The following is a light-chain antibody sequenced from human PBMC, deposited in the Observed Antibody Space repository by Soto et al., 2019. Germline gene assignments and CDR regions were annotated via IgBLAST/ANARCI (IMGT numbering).Light chain of an antibody. V-gene: IGKV3-20*01. CDR1: RSVSSSY. CDR3: QHYGSSPET. CDR2: GAS. J-gene: IGKJ1*01. Sequence: EIVLTQSPATLSLSPGESATLSCRATRSVSSSYLAWYQQKPGQAPRLLIYGASSRATGIPDRFSGSGSGTDFTLTISRLEPEDFAVYYCQHYGSSPETFGQGTKVDIK.